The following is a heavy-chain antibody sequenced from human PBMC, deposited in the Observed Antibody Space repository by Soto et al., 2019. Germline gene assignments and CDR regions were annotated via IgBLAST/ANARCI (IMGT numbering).Heavy chain of an antibody. J-gene: IGHJ6*02. Sequence: SETLSLTCAVYGGSFSGYYWSGIRQPPGKGLEWIGEINHSGSTNYNPSLKSRVTISVDTSKNQFSLKLSSVTAADTAVYYCARGRSRYYGMDVWGQGTTVTVSS. CDR1: GGSFSGYY. CDR3: ARGRSRYYGMDV. V-gene: IGHV4-34*01. CDR2: INHSGST.